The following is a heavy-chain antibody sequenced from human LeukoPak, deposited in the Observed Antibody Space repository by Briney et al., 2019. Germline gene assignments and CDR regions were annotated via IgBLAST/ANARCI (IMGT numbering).Heavy chain of an antibody. CDR3: TRDTGYYGDYRGGAFDI. CDR1: GFTFGDYA. Sequence: GGSLRLSCTASGFTFGDYAMSWARQAPGKGLEWVGFIRSKAYSGTTEYAASVKGRFTISRDDSKSIAYLQMNSLKTEDTAVYYCTRDTGYYGDYRGGAFDIWGQGTMVTVSS. D-gene: IGHD4-17*01. CDR2: IRSKAYSGTT. V-gene: IGHV3-49*04. J-gene: IGHJ3*02.